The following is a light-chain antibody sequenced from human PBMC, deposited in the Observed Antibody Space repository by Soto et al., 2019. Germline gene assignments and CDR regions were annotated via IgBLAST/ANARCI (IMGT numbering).Light chain of an antibody. J-gene: IGKJ2*01. CDR2: DAS. Sequence: EIVLTQSPDTLSLSPGERATLSCRASQSVGSSSLAWYQQKPGQAPRLLLYDASSRATDIPDRFSGSGSGKDFTLTLGRLEPEDFAVYYCPHYGGSPPRYTFGQGTKLEIK. V-gene: IGKV3-20*01. CDR3: PHYGGSPPRYT. CDR1: QSVGSSS.